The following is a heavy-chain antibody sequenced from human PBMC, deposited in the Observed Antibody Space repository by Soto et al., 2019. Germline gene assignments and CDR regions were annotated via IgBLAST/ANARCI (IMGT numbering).Heavy chain of an antibody. CDR2: INPDNGHT. V-gene: IGHV1-3*01. J-gene: IGHJ4*02. Sequence: ASVKVSCKASGYTFTSFAIHWVRQAPGQRPEWMGWINPDNGHTRYSQKFQGRVTITRDTSASAAYMELSSLRSDDTAVYYCATDPHYYDTTGYCLDNWGQGSLVTVSS. CDR3: ATDPHYYDTTGYCLDN. CDR1: GYTFTSFA. D-gene: IGHD3-22*01.